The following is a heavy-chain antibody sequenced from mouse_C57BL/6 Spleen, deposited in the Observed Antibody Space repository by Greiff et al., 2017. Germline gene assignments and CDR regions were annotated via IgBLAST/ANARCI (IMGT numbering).Heavy chain of an antibody. V-gene: IGHV1-64*01. CDR2: IHPNSGST. CDR1: GYTFTSYW. J-gene: IGHJ3*01. CDR3: ARGDSYYSNYGFAY. Sequence: VQLQQSGAELVKPGASVKLSCKASGYTFTSYWMHWVKQRPGQGLEWIGMIHPNSGSTNYNEKFKSKATLTVDKSSSTAYMQLSSLTSEDSAVYYCARGDSYYSNYGFAYWGQGTLVTVSA. D-gene: IGHD2-5*01.